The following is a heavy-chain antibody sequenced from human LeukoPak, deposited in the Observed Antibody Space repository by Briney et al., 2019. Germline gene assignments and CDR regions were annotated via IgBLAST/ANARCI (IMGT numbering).Heavy chain of an antibody. V-gene: IGHV4-61*02. CDR2: TYIDGTT. CDR3: TRGDSGNLAEDD. Sequence: PSETLSLTCTVSGASISSYGYQWSWIRQPAGKGLEWIGRTYIDGTTNYNPSLESRVTISIDTSKNQFSLKLSSVIAADTAICYCTRGDSGNLAEDDWGQGTLVTVSS. J-gene: IGHJ4*02. CDR1: GASISSYGYQ. D-gene: IGHD1-26*01.